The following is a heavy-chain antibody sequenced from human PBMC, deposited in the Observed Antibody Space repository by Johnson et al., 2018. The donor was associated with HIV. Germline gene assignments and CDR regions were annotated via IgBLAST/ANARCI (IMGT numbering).Heavy chain of an antibody. V-gene: IGHV3-13*01. CDR1: GFTFSSYA. CDR2: IGTAGDT. D-gene: IGHD1/OR15-1a*01. CDR3: ARGSVAGTYLHDAFDI. Sequence: VQLVESGGGVVQPGRSLRLSCAASGFTFSSYAMSWVRQAPGKGLEWVSAIGTAGDTYYPGSVKGRFTISRENAKNSLYLQMNSLRAEDTAVYYCARGSVAGTYLHDAFDIWGQGAMVTVSS. J-gene: IGHJ3*02.